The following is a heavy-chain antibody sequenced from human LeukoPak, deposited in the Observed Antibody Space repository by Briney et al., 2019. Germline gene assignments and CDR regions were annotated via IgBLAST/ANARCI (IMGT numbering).Heavy chain of an antibody. CDR3: ARVAMVRGEDYFDY. J-gene: IGHJ4*02. Sequence: GASVKVSCKASGYTFTSYAMHWVRQAPGQRLEWMGWINAGNGNTKYSQKFQGRVTITRDTSASTAYMELSSLRSEDMAVYYCARVAMVRGEDYFDYWGQGTLVTVSS. V-gene: IGHV1-3*01. CDR1: GYTFTSYA. CDR2: INAGNGNT. D-gene: IGHD3-10*01.